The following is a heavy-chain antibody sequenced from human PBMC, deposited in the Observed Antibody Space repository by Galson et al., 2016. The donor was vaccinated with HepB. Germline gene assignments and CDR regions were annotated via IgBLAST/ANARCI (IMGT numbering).Heavy chain of an antibody. J-gene: IGHJ4*02. CDR2: VSGSGEST. V-gene: IGHV3-23*01. Sequence: SLRLSCAASGFAFSAYPISWVRQAPGKGLEWVSAVSGSGESTFYADSVKGRFTISRDNSKNTLNLQMNSLGAEDTAIYYCARYCSSVTCSGRYFDYWGQGTLVTVSS. CDR3: ARYCSSVTCSGRYFDY. CDR1: GFAFSAYP. D-gene: IGHD2-2*01.